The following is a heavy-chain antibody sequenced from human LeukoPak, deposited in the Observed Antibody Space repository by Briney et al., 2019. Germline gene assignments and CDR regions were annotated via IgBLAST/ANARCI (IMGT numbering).Heavy chain of an antibody. J-gene: IGHJ5*02. V-gene: IGHV4-39*01. CDR2: IYYSGST. CDR3: ARAVDTAMAP. Sequence: SETLSLTCTVSGGSISSSSYYWGWIRQPPGTGLEWIGSIYYSGSTYYNPSLKSRVTISVDTSKNQFSLKLSSVTAADTAVYYCARAVDTAMAPWGQGTLVTVSS. CDR1: GGSISSSSYY. D-gene: IGHD5-18*01.